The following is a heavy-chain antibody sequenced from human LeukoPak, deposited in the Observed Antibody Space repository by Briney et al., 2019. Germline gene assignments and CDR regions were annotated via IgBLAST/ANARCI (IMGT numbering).Heavy chain of an antibody. J-gene: IGHJ4*02. Sequence: GGSLRLSCAASGFTFSSYSMNWVRQAPGKGLEWVSSINCNSSYIYYADSVKGRRFTISRDNAKNSLYLQMNNLRAEDTAVYYCARGEYYDSSGYYSFDYWGQGTLVTVS. D-gene: IGHD3-22*01. CDR2: INCNSSYI. V-gene: IGHV3-21*01. CDR3: ARGEYYDSSGYYSFDY. CDR1: GFTFSSYS.